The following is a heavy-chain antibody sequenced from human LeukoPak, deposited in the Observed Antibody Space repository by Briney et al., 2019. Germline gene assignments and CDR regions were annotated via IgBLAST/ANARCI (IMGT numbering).Heavy chain of an antibody. CDR1: GGSFSGYY. V-gene: IGHV4-34*01. CDR3: ARGRTIFGAVSNWFDP. CDR2: INHSGST. J-gene: IGHJ5*02. Sequence: QSSETLSLTCAVYGGSFSGYYWSWIRQPPGKGLEWIGEINHSGSTNYNPSLKSRVTISVDTSKNQFSLKLSSVTAADTAVYYCARGRTIFGAVSNWFDPWGQGTLVTVST. D-gene: IGHD3-3*01.